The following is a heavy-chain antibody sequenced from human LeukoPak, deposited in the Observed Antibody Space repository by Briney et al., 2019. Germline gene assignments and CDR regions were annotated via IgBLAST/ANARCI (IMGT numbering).Heavy chain of an antibody. Sequence: PGRSLRLSCAASGFTFTSYGMHWVRQAPGKGLEWVAVISYDGSDKSYADSVKGRFTISRDNSKNTLYLQMNSLRAEDTAVYYCANRGGGDKYYFDYWGQGTLVTVSS. CDR3: ANRGGGDKYYFDY. CDR2: ISYDGSDK. J-gene: IGHJ4*02. CDR1: GFTFTSYG. D-gene: IGHD3-16*01. V-gene: IGHV3-30*18.